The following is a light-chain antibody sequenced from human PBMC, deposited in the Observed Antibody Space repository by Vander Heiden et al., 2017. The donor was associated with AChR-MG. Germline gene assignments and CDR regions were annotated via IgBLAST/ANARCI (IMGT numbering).Light chain of an antibody. Sequence: QPAFTQPPPVSAPPGQKVTVSCSGSSSNIGNNYVSWYQQLPGTAPKLLMYGNNKRPSGIPDRFSGSKSGTSATLGITGLQTGDEADYYCGTWDSSLSAGVFGGGTKLTVL. CDR2: GNN. J-gene: IGLJ3*02. CDR1: SSNIGNNY. V-gene: IGLV1-51*01. CDR3: GTWDSSLSAGV.